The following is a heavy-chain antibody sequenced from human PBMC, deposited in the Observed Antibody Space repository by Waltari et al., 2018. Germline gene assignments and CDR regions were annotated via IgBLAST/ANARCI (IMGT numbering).Heavy chain of an antibody. J-gene: IGHJ4*02. CDR3: ARNPGIAAAGGLDY. CDR1: GFTFSSYS. Sequence: EVQLVESGGGLVQPGGSLRLSCAASGFTFSSYSMNWVRQGSGKGLEWDSYISGSSSTIYYSVAVKGRFTISRDNGKNSLYLQMNSLRAEDTAGYYCARNPGIAAAGGLDYWGQGTLVTVSS. V-gene: IGHV3-48*04. D-gene: IGHD6-13*01. CDR2: ISGSSSTI.